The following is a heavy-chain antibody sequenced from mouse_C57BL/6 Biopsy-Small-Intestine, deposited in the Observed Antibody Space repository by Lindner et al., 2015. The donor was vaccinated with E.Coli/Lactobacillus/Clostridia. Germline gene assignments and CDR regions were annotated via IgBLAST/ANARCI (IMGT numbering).Heavy chain of an antibody. D-gene: IGHD2-12*01. J-gene: IGHJ4*01. CDR3: ARLVDSKGDY. CDR1: GYTFTSYY. Sequence: SVKVSCKASGYTFTSYYLHWARQAPGQGLEYMGIINPSGGDTTYAQKFQGRFTLTRDTSTSTVYMELSSLRSEDTAVYYCARLVDSKGDYWGQGTLVTVSS. V-gene: IGHV1-59*01. CDR2: INPSGGDT.